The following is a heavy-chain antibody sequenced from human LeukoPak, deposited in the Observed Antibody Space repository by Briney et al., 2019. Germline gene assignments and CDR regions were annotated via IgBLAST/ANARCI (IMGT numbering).Heavy chain of an antibody. CDR1: GFTFSSYD. V-gene: IGHV3-13*04. J-gene: IGHJ6*02. CDR2: IGADGGK. D-gene: IGHD3-22*01. CDR3: ARLYYDSSVGDYYGLDV. Sequence: GGSPRLSCGASGFTFSSYDIHWVRQAAGKGLEWVSAIGADGGKYYLDSVKGRFTISRENAKNSLYLQMNSLRVGDTAVYYCARLYYDSSVGDYYGLDVWGQGTTVTVPS.